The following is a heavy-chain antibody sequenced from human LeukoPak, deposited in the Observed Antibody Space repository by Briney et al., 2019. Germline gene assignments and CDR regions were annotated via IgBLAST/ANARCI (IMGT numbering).Heavy chain of an antibody. CDR2: IYHTGST. CDR1: GGSVSDYY. D-gene: IGHD3-22*01. Sequence: SETLSLTCTISGGSVSDYYWSWIRQSPGKGLEWIGYIYHTGSTNYNPSLKSRVTISVDTSKNQFSLKLSSVTAADTAVYYCARGDDSSGYYLFDYWGQGTLVTVSS. J-gene: IGHJ4*02. CDR3: ARGDDSSGYYLFDY. V-gene: IGHV4-59*02.